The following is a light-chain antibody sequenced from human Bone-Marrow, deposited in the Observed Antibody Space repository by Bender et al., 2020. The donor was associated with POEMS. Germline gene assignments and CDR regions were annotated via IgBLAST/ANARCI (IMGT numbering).Light chain of an antibody. CDR1: SSDIGSYDL. Sequence: QSALTQPASVSGSSGQSITISCTGTSSDIGSYDLVSWFQQHPGKAPKLMIYDVTERPSGVSDRFSGSKSANTASLTISGLQTEDEADYYCCSYADSSTLVFGTGTKVTVL. V-gene: IGLV2-23*02. J-gene: IGLJ1*01. CDR3: CSYADSSTLV. CDR2: DVT.